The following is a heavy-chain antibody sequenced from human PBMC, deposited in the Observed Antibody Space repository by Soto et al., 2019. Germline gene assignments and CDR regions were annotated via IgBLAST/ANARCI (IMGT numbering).Heavy chain of an antibody. D-gene: IGHD6-13*01. CDR2: IFPDDYDI. CDR1: GYTFNRYW. V-gene: IGHV5-51*01. CDR3: VRRKSWYYFDS. Sequence: PGESLKISCKASGYTFNRYWIGWLRQKCWQGLEWMWVIFPDDYDIRLNPSFRGQVTNSADKSINTVYLQWSGQKASDTANYYCVRRKSWYYFDSWGQGTPVTVSS. J-gene: IGHJ4*02.